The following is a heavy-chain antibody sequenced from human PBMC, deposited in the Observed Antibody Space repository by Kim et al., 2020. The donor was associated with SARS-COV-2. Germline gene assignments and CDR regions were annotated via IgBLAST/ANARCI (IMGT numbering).Heavy chain of an antibody. J-gene: IGHJ5*02. CDR2: ISYDGSNK. CDR3: ARSSTDETELLWFGELRIGWFDP. V-gene: IGHV3-30*04. Sequence: GGSLRLFCAASGFTFSSYAMHWVRQAPGKGLEWVAVISYDGSNKYYADSVKGRFTISRDNSKNTLYLQMNSLRAEDTAVYYCARSSTDETELLWFGELRIGWFDPWGQGTLVTVSS. CDR1: GFTFSSYA. D-gene: IGHD3-10*01.